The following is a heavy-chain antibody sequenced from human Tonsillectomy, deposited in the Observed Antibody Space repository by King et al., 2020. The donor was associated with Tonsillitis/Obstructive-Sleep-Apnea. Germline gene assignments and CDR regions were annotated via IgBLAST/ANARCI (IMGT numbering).Heavy chain of an antibody. V-gene: IGHV3-7*01. CDR2: IKQDGSEK. Sequence: VQLVESGGGLVQPGGSLRVSCAASGFTFSSHCMTWVRQAPGKGLEWVAHIKQDGSEKYYADSVKGRFTISRDNTKNLVFLQMNSLRAEDTAVYYCARDDSLLRGGTYYFDYWGQGTLVTVSS. CDR1: GFTFSSHC. J-gene: IGHJ4*02. CDR3: ARDDSLLRGGTYYFDY. D-gene: IGHD3-10*01.